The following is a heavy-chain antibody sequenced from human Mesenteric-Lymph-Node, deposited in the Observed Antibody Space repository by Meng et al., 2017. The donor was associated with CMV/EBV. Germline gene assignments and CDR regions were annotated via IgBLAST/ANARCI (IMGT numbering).Heavy chain of an antibody. CDR3: ARDLPELGYCSGGSCYGEDNWFDP. Sequence: ETLSLTCAASGFTVSSNYMSWVRQAPGKGLEWVSSISSSSSYIYYADSVKGRFTISRDNAKNSLYLQMNSLRAEDTAVYYCARDLPELGYCSGGSCYGEDNWFDPWGQGTLVTVSS. D-gene: IGHD2-15*01. CDR1: GFTVSSNY. V-gene: IGHV3-21*01. CDR2: ISSSSSYI. J-gene: IGHJ5*02.